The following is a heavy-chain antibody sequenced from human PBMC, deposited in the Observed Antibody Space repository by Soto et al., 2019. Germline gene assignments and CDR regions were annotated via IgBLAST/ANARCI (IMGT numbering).Heavy chain of an antibody. Sequence: QVQLQESGPGLVRPSGTLSLTCAVSGASISSTTSGNWWSWVRQPPGKGLEWIGEIYHSGSTNYNPALKRRXTXSXHKAKNHISLKLRSVTAADTAVYYCARMVGATLVDFWGQGTLVTVSS. J-gene: IGHJ4*02. CDR2: IYHSGST. V-gene: IGHV4-4*02. CDR3: ARMVGATLVDF. CDR1: GASISSTTSGNW. D-gene: IGHD1-26*01.